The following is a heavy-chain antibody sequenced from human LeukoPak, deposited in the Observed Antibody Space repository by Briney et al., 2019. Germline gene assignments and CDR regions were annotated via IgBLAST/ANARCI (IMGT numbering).Heavy chain of an antibody. Sequence: SETLSLTCIVSAPIISHYWNWIRPPAGKGLEWIGYVFYSGSTNYNPSLKSRVAISLDTSRNQFSLRLSSVTAADTAVYYCARGHPGYSLSWGQGTLVTVSS. J-gene: IGHJ5*02. D-gene: IGHD6-13*01. CDR3: ARGHPGYSLS. CDR1: APIISHY. V-gene: IGHV4-59*11. CDR2: VFYSGST.